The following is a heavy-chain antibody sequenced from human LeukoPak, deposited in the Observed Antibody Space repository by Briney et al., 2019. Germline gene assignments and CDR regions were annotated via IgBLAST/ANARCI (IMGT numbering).Heavy chain of an antibody. J-gene: IGHJ4*02. D-gene: IGHD1-26*01. CDR2: IYYSGST. V-gene: IGHV4-39*01. Sequence: SETLSLTCTVSGGSISSSSYYWGWIRQPPGKGLEWIGSIYYSGSTYYNPSLKSRVTISVDTSKNQFSLKLSSVTAADTAVYYCARHSGSYYTGYHFDYWGQGTLVTVSS. CDR1: GGSISSSSYY. CDR3: ARHSGSYYTGYHFDY.